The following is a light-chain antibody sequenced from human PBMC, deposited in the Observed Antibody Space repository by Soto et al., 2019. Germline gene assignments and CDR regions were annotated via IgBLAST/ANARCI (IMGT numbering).Light chain of an antibody. V-gene: IGLV2-18*02. CDR3: SSYASSSTLYV. CDR2: EVT. J-gene: IGLJ1*01. CDR1: SSDVGSYNR. Sequence: QSALTQPPSVSGSPGQSVTISCTGTSSDVGSYNRVSWYQQPPDTAPKLMIYEVTNRPSGVPDRFSGSKSGNTASLTISGLQAEDEGEYYCSSYASSSTLYVFGTGTKVTVL.